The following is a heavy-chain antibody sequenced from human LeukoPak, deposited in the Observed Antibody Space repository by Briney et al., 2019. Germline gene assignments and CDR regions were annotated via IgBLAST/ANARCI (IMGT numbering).Heavy chain of an antibody. CDR1: GGSFSGYY. D-gene: IGHD3-10*01. V-gene: IGHV4-34*01. Sequence: SETLSLTCAVYGGSFSGYYWSWIRQPPGKGLEWIGEISHSGSTNYNPSLKSRVTISVDTSKNQFSLKLSSVTAADTAVYYCARGGYYYGSGSYYTDYWGQGTLVTVSS. J-gene: IGHJ4*02. CDR3: ARGGYYYGSGSYYTDY. CDR2: ISHSGST.